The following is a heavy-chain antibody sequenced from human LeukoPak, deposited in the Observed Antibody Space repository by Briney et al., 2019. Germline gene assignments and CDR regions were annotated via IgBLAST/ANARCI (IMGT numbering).Heavy chain of an antibody. CDR1: GGSISSGGYY. CDR3: ARATYYYDSSGYFFDY. J-gene: IGHJ4*02. Sequence: SETLSLTCTVSGGSISSGGYYWSWIRQHLGKGLEWIGHIYYSGSTYYNPSLKSRVTISVDTSKNQFSLKLSSVTAADTAVYYCARATYYYDSSGYFFDYWGQGTLVTVSS. D-gene: IGHD3-22*01. V-gene: IGHV4-31*03. CDR2: IYYSGST.